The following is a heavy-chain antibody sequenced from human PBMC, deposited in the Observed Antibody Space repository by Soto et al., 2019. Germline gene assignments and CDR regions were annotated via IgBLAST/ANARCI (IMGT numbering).Heavy chain of an antibody. CDR3: ARREGSGSYAAESMDG. Sequence: VASLKISCKGSGYSFTSYWIGWVRQMPGKGLEWMGIIYPGDSDTRYSPSFQGQVTISADKSISTAYLQWSSLKASDTAMSYCARREGSGSYAAESMDGWGKGTTVTVAS. J-gene: IGHJ6*04. D-gene: IGHD3-10*01. CDR1: GYSFTSYW. CDR2: IYPGDSDT. V-gene: IGHV5-51*01.